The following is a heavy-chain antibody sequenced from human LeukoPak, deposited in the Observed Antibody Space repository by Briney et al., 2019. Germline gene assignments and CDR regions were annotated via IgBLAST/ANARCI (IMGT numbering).Heavy chain of an antibody. V-gene: IGHV4-59*11. Sequence: SETLSLTCTVSGGSISSHYWSWLRQPPGKGLEWIGYIYYSGSTNYNPSLKSRVTISVDTSKNQFSLKLSSVTAADTAVYYCAGYYYYDSSGYLHDAFDIWGQGTMVTVSS. J-gene: IGHJ3*02. D-gene: IGHD3-22*01. CDR3: AGYYYYDSSGYLHDAFDI. CDR1: GGSISSHY. CDR2: IYYSGST.